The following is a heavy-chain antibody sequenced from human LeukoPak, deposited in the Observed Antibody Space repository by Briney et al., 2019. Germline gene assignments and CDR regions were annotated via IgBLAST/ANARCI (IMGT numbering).Heavy chain of an antibody. J-gene: IGHJ4*02. D-gene: IGHD6-19*01. Sequence: ASVKVSCKASGYTFTGYYMHWVRQAPGQGLEWMGWINPNSGGTNYAQKFQGRVTMTRDTSISTAYMELSRLRSDDTAVYYCARVLPAVAGTLDYWGQGTLVTVSS. CDR1: GYTFTGYY. CDR2: INPNSGGT. CDR3: ARVLPAVAGTLDY. V-gene: IGHV1-2*02.